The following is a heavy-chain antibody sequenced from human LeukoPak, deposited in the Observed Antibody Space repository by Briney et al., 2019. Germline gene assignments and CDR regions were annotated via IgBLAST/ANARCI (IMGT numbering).Heavy chain of an antibody. J-gene: IGHJ4*02. V-gene: IGHV4-39*07. CDR3: ARDQYCSSTSCYGNYFDY. CDR2: IYYSGST. Sequence: PSETLSLTCTVSGGSISSSSYYWGWIRQPPGKGLEWIGSIYYSGSTYYNPSLKSRVTIPVDTSKNQFSLKLSSVTAADTAVYYCARDQYCSSTSCYGNYFDYWGQGTLVTVSS. D-gene: IGHD2-2*01. CDR1: GGSISSSSYY.